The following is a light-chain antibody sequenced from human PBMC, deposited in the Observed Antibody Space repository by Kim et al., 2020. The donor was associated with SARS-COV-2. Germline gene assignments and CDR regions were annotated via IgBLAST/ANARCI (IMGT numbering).Light chain of an antibody. CDR1: QDIGNY. J-gene: IGKJ2*01. CDR2: GAS. V-gene: IGKV1-16*02. CDR3: QQYGSYPNT. Sequence: DIQMTQSPSSLSASVGDRVTITCRASQDIGNYVAWFQQKPGKAPKSLIYGASSLQSGVPSKFSGSGSGTDFTLTISSLQPEDFATLHCQQYGSYPNTCGQGTKLEI.